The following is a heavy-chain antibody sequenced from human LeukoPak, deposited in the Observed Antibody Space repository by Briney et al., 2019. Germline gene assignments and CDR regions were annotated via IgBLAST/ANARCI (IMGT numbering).Heavy chain of an antibody. Sequence: ASVKVSCKASGGTFSNYAISWVRQAPGQGLEWMGWINPNSGGTNYAQKFQGRVTMTRDTSISTAYMELSRLRSDDTAVYYCAREGFGFGELLRVGIDYWGQGTLVTVSS. J-gene: IGHJ4*02. V-gene: IGHV1-2*02. CDR2: INPNSGGT. CDR1: GGTFSNYA. D-gene: IGHD3-10*01. CDR3: AREGFGFGELLRVGIDY.